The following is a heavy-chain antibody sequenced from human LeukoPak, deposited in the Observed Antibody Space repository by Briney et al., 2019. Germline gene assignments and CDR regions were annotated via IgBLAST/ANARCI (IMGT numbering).Heavy chain of an antibody. CDR2: INPNSGGT. J-gene: IGHJ6*02. Sequence: ASVTVSCKASGYTFTCYYMHWVRQAPGQGLEWMGWINPNSGGTNYAQKFQGRVTMTRDTSISTAYMELSRLRSDDTAVYYCARFGLTTKVPAVYGMDVWGQGTTVTVSS. V-gene: IGHV1-2*02. CDR3: ARFGLTTKVPAVYGMDV. D-gene: IGHD4-11*01. CDR1: GYTFTCYY.